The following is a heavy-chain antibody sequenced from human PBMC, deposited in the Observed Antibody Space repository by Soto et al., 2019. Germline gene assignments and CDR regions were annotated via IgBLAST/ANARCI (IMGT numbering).Heavy chain of an antibody. Sequence: QVQLVQSGAEVKKPGSSVKVSCKASGGTFSSYAISWVRQAPGQGLEWMGGIIPIFGTANYAQMFQGRVTITADESTSTAYMELSSLRSEDTAVYYCARDGYYYDSSGYYYYFDYWGQGTLVTVSS. V-gene: IGHV1-69*12. CDR2: IIPIFGTA. CDR1: GGTFSSYA. CDR3: ARDGYYYDSSGYYYYFDY. D-gene: IGHD3-22*01. J-gene: IGHJ4*02.